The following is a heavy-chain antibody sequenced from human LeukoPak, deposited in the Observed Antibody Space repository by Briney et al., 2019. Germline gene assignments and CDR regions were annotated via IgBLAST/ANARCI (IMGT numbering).Heavy chain of an antibody. J-gene: IGHJ4*02. CDR3: ARFRLLRRGSYYFDY. CDR2: IDWDDDK. V-gene: IGHV2-70*11. Sequence: SGPALVKPTQTLTLTCTFSGFSLSPSGMCVSWIRQPPGKALEWLARIDWDDDKYYSTSLKTRLTISKDTSKNQVVLTMTNMDPVDTATYYCARFRLLRRGSYYFDYWGQGTLVTVSS. CDR1: GFSLSPSGMC. D-gene: IGHD4-17*01.